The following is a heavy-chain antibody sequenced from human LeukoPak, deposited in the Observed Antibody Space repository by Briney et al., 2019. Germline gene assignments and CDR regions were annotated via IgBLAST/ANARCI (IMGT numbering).Heavy chain of an antibody. CDR3: ARDSRRLNWFDP. V-gene: IGHV4-61*02. D-gene: IGHD6-13*01. J-gene: IGHJ5*02. CDR2: IYPSGSS. Sequence: SDTLSLTLSVPRGPISSGSYSSRWFRQPAGNGLDWIGRIYPSGSSNYTPSLKSRVTISVDTSKNQFSLKLSPVTAADTAVYYCARDSRRLNWFDPWGQGTLVTVSS. CDR1: RGPISSGSYS.